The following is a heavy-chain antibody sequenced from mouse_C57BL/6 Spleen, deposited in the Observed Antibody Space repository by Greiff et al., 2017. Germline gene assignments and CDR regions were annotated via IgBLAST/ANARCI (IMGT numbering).Heavy chain of an antibody. CDR3: ATHYYGSPLWYFVV. J-gene: IGHJ1*03. D-gene: IGHD1-1*01. CDR2: INPSNGGP. V-gene: IGHV1-53*01. Sequence: QVQLQQPGTELVKPGASVKLSCKASGYTFTSYWMHWVKQRPGQGLEWIGNINPSNGGPNYNEKFKSKATLTVDTSSSTAYRQLSGLTSEGSAVYYCATHYYGSPLWYFVVWGTGTTVTVSS. CDR1: GYTFTSYW.